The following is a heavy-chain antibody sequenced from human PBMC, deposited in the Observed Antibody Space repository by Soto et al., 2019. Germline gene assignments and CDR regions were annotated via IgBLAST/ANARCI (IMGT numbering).Heavy chain of an antibody. CDR3: ARGDSSGYYSNWFDP. CDR1: GFTFSSYG. CDR2: IWYDGSNK. D-gene: IGHD3-22*01. Sequence: PGGSLRLSCAASGFTFSSYGMHWVRQAPGKGLEWVAVIWYDGSNKYYADSVKGRFNISRDNSKNTLYLQMNSLRAEDTAVYYCARGDSSGYYSNWFDPWGQGTLVTVSS. J-gene: IGHJ5*02. V-gene: IGHV3-33*01.